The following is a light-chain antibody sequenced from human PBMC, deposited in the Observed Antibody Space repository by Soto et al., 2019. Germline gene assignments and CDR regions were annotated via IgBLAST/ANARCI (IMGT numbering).Light chain of an antibody. CDR1: QSVSSN. CDR2: DVS. V-gene: IGKV3D-15*01. Sequence: EIVMTQSPATLSVSPGERATLSCRASQSVSSNFAWYQQRPAQAPRLLIYDVSTRATGVPTRFSGSGSGTEFTLTISSLQSEDFAVYYSQQYHDWPLTFGGGTRVEIK. CDR3: QQYHDWPLT. J-gene: IGKJ4*01.